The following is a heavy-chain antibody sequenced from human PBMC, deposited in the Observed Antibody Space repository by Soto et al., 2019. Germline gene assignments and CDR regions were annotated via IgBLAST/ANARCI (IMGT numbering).Heavy chain of an antibody. V-gene: IGHV4-59*12. CDR2: IYHSGST. J-gene: IGHJ4*02. CDR1: GGSLSSYY. CDR3: ARGMTTVTTLDY. Sequence: SETLSLTCVVSGGSLSSYYWSWIRQPPGKGLEWIGYIYHSGSTYYNPSLKSRVTISVDRAKKQFSLKLSSVTAADTAVYYCARGMTTVTTLDYWGQGTLVTVSS. D-gene: IGHD4-17*01.